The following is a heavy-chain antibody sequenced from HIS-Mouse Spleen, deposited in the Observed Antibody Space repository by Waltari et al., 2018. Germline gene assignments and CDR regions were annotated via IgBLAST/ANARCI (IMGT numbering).Heavy chain of an antibody. D-gene: IGHD6-13*01. Sequence: QLQLQESGPGLVKPSETLSLTCTVSGRSISSSSYYWGWIRQPRGKGLEGIGSIYYSGRTYYNPSLKSRVTISVDTSKNQFSLKLSSVTAADTAVYYCAREIPYSSSWYDWYFDLWGRGTLVTVSS. CDR2: IYYSGRT. CDR1: GRSISSSSYY. V-gene: IGHV4-39*07. J-gene: IGHJ2*01. CDR3: AREIPYSSSWYDWYFDL.